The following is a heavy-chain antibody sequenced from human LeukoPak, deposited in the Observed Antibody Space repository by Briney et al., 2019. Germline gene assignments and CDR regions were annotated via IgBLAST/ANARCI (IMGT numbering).Heavy chain of an antibody. CDR2: IYYSGST. CDR3: ARDINYYDSSGYYPS. CDR1: GGSISSYY. V-gene: IGHV4-59*01. D-gene: IGHD3-22*01. J-gene: IGHJ5*02. Sequence: PSETLSLTCTVSGGSISSYYWSWIRQPPGKGLEWIAYIYYSGSTNYNPSLKSRVTISVDTSKNQSSLKLSSVTAADTAVYYCARDINYYDSSGYYPSWGQGTLVTVTS.